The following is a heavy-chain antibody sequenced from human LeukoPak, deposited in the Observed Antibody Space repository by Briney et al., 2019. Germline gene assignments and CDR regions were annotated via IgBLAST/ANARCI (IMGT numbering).Heavy chain of an antibody. CDR2: INPNSGGT. CDR3: ARVGGYDILTGYYITGRHFDY. V-gene: IGHV1-2*02. CDR1: GYTFTGYY. J-gene: IGHJ4*02. D-gene: IGHD3-9*01. Sequence: ASVKVSCKASGYTFTGYYMHWVRQAPGQGLEWMGWINPNSGGTNYAQKFQGRVTMTRDTSISTAYMELSRLRSDDTAVYYCARVGGYDILTGYYITGRHFDYWGQGTLVTVSS.